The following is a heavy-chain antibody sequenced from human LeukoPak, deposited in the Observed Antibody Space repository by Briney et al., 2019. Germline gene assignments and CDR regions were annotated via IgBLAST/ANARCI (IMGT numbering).Heavy chain of an antibody. Sequence: SQTLSLTCTISGDSVSSKSASWNWIRQSPSRGLEWLGRTYSRSKWFNDYAVSVKSRITINPDTSKNQFSLHLTSVTPDDTAVYYCARGTGSLDYWGQGTLVTVSS. D-gene: IGHD1-26*01. CDR1: GDSVSSKSAS. V-gene: IGHV6-1*01. CDR2: TYSRSKWFN. J-gene: IGHJ4*02. CDR3: ARGTGSLDY.